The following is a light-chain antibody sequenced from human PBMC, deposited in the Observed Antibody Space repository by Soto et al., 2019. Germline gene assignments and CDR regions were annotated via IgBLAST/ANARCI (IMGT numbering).Light chain of an antibody. Sequence: QSVLTQPPSVSGAPGQRVTSSCTGSSSNIGAGYDVHWYQQLPGTASKLLIYGNSNRPSGVPDRFSGSKSGTSASLAITGLQAEDEADYYCQSYDSSLSGYVFGTGTKVTVL. CDR2: GNS. J-gene: IGLJ1*01. CDR1: SSNIGAGYD. CDR3: QSYDSSLSGYV. V-gene: IGLV1-40*01.